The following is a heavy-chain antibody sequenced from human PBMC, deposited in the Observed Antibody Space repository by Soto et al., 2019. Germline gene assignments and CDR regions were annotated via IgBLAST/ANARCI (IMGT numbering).Heavy chain of an antibody. J-gene: IGHJ4*02. V-gene: IGHV4-4*07. Sequence: QVQVKESGPGLVKPSETLSLTCTVSGGSITDYPWSWIRQSAGKGLEWLGRISINGNSHYHPSLRSRVTMSIETAKNQFSLNLRSVTAAERAVYYCARESGDNWTYEVDWGQGTLVTVSS. CDR2: ISINGNS. D-gene: IGHD1-7*01. CDR1: GGSITDYP. CDR3: ARESGDNWTYEVD.